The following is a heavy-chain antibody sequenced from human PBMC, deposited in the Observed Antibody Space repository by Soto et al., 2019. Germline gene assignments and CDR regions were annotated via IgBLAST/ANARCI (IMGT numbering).Heavy chain of an antibody. CDR3: ARDRVAFSPAPLHYYYYGMDV. J-gene: IGHJ6*04. V-gene: IGHV1-46*01. CDR1: GYTFTSYY. CDR2: INPSGGST. Sequence: GASVKVSCKASGYTFTSYYMHWVRQAPGQGLEWMGIINPSGGSTSYAQKFQGRVTMTRDTSTSTVYMELSSLRSEDTAVYYCARDRVAFSPAPLHYYYYGMDVWGKGTTVTVSS. D-gene: IGHD2-15*01.